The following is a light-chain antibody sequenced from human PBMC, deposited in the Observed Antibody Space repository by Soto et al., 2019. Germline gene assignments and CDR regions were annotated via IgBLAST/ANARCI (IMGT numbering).Light chain of an antibody. V-gene: IGLV2-8*01. CDR2: AVT. Sequence: QPVLTQPPSASGSPGQSVTISCTGTSSDVGGYNYVSWYQQHPGKAPKLIIYAVTERPSGVPDRFSGSKSGNTASLTVSGLQAEDEADYYCSSYAASNIPYVFGTGTKVTVL. CDR3: SSYAASNIPYV. CDR1: SSDVGGYNY. J-gene: IGLJ1*01.